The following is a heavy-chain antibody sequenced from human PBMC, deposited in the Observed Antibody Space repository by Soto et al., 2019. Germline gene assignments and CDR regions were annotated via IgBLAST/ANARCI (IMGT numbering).Heavy chain of an antibody. Sequence: QVQLVQSGAEVKKPGASVKVSCKASGYTFTSYYMHWVRQAPGQGLEWMGLINPSGGSTSYAQKFQGRVTMTRDTSTSTVYMELSSLRSEDTAVYYCARTWYSSSWLGAFDIWGQGTMVTVSS. D-gene: IGHD6-13*01. CDR2: INPSGGST. CDR3: ARTWYSSSWLGAFDI. V-gene: IGHV1-46*03. CDR1: GYTFTSYY. J-gene: IGHJ3*02.